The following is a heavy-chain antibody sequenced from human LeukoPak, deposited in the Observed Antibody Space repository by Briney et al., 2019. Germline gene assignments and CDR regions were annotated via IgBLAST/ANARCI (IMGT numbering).Heavy chain of an antibody. CDR2: IDWDDDK. V-gene: IGHV2-70*04. CDR1: GFSLSTSGMR. Sequence: SGPTLVNPTQTLTLTCTFSGFSLSTSGMRVSWIRQPPGKALEWLARIDWDDDKFYSTPLKTRLTISKDTSKNQVVLTMTNMDPVDTATYYCARVPYSSGWYYFDYWGQGTLVTVSS. D-gene: IGHD6-19*01. CDR3: ARVPYSSGWYYFDY. J-gene: IGHJ4*02.